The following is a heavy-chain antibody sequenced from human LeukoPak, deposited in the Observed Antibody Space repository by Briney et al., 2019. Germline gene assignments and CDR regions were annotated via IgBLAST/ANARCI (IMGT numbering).Heavy chain of an antibody. CDR2: ISSSSSYI. D-gene: IGHD1-20*01. Sequence: PGGSLRLSCAASGFTFSSYSMNWVRQAPGKGLEWVSSISSSSSYIYYADSVKGRFTISRDNAKNSLYLQMNCLRAEDTAVYYCARDRGITGTTSLDYWGQGTLVTVSS. V-gene: IGHV3-21*01. CDR1: GFTFSSYS. J-gene: IGHJ4*02. CDR3: ARDRGITGTTSLDY.